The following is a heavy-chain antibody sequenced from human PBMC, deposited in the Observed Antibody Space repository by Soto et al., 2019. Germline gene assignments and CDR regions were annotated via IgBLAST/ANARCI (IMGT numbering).Heavy chain of an antibody. J-gene: IGHJ4*01. D-gene: IGHD2-21*02. CDR1: GNTFTNYY. CDR2: INPSGGHT. Sequence: QVQLMQSGAEVKKPGASVKVSCKASGNTFTNYYVHWVLQAPGQGLEWMGTINPSGGHTTYSQNFLGRVTMTRDTSTSTLYMELTSLTSDDTAVYYCARGGHVVVVTAAFDYWGHGTLVTVSS. CDR3: ARGGHVVVVTAAFDY. V-gene: IGHV1-46*01.